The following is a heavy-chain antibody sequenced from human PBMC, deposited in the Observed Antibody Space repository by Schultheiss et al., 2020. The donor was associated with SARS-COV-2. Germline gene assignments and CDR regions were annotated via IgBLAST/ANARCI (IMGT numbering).Heavy chain of an antibody. D-gene: IGHD4-17*01. CDR3: ASPSRLRHRGYFDY. V-gene: IGHV1-18*01. CDR2: ISAYNGNT. Sequence: ASVKVSCKASGYTFTSYGISWVRQAPGQGLEWMGWISAYNGNTNYAQKLQGRVTMTTDTSTSTAYMELRSLRSDDTAVYYCASPSRLRHRGYFDYWGQGTLVTVSS. CDR1: GYTFTSYG. J-gene: IGHJ4*02.